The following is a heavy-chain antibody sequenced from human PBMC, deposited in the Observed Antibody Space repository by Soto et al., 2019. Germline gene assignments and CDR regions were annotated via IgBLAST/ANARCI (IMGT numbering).Heavy chain of an antibody. D-gene: IGHD6-13*01. CDR3: AKSQEIGTHFFDS. J-gene: IGHJ4*02. V-gene: IGHV3-13*01. CDR2: IGTAGDT. CDR1: GFTFSGFD. Sequence: GGSLRLSCEASGFTFSGFDMHWVRQPTGKGLEWVSSIGTAGDTYYAVSVKGRFTISRDNAKNSLSLQMNSLSAGDMAVYFCAKSQEIGTHFFDSWGQGTQVTVSS.